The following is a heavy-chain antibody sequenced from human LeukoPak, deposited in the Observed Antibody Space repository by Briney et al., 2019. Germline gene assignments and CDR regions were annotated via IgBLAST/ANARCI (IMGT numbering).Heavy chain of an antibody. V-gene: IGHV3-33*01. CDR3: AGYSSSLYGGSDP. D-gene: IGHD6-13*01. J-gene: IGHJ5*02. CDR2: IWYDGSNK. Sequence: GGSLRLSCAASGFTFSSYGMHWVRQAPGKGLEWVAVIWYDGSNKYYADSVKGRFTISRDNSKNTLYLQMNSLRAEDTAVYYCAGYSSSLYGGSDPWGQGTLVTVSS. CDR1: GFTFSSYG.